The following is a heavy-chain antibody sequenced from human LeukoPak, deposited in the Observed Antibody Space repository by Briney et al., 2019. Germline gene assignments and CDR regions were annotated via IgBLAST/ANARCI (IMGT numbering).Heavy chain of an antibody. D-gene: IGHD1-1*01. CDR2: INSKAEAYAT. CDR3: TRLSGDNHFAY. J-gene: IGHJ4*02. Sequence: PVGSLRLSCEASVFILSGSAVHWGPEASRKGVGGISRINSKAEAYATAYAASLKGRFTISRDDSQNTAYMQMNSLRTEYTAVYYCTRLSGDNHFAYWGQGTLVTVSS. V-gene: IGHV3-73*01. CDR1: VFILSGSA.